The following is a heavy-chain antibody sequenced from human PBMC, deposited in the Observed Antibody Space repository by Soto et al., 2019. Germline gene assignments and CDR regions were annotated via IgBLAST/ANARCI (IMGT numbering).Heavy chain of an antibody. J-gene: IGHJ5*01. V-gene: IGHV2-26*01. CDR3: ARMSGTYSNTSGSYREKWFDS. CDR2: IFSDDEK. CDR1: GFSLRNIRMG. Sequence: QVPLKESGPVLVKPTETLTLTCLVSGFSLRNIRMGVTWIRQPPGKALEWLAHIFSDDEKSYSTSLKTRLAIYKATSKSQVVLTMTHMDPGDTATYYCARMSGTYSNTSGSYREKWFDSWGQGILVTVSS. D-gene: IGHD3-22*01.